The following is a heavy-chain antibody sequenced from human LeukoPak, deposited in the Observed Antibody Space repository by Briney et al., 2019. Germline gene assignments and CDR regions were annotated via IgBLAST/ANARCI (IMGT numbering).Heavy chain of an antibody. J-gene: IGHJ6*02. CDR1: GFTFDEFG. CDR2: VNWNGGST. CDR3: VRGSGFYSYYGLDV. V-gene: IGHV3-20*01. Sequence: PGGSLRLSCAAFGFTFDEFGMSWVRQVPGKGLEWVSTVNWNGGSTGYADSVKGRFTISRDNAKNSLYLQMNSLRVEDTAFYHCVRGSGFYSYYGLDVWGQGTTVTVSS.